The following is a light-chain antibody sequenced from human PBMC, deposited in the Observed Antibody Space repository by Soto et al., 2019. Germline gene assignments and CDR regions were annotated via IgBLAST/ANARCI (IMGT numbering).Light chain of an antibody. V-gene: IGKV1-5*01. CDR3: QPFKSYSLT. CDR1: QSIGSW. CDR2: DAS. J-gene: IGKJ4*01. Sequence: DIQMTPSPSTLSASIGDRVTITCRASQSIGSWLAWYQQKPGKAPKLLIYDASSLQSGVPSRFSGSGSGTEFTLTISSLQPDDFATYYCQPFKSYSLTFGGGTKVDIK.